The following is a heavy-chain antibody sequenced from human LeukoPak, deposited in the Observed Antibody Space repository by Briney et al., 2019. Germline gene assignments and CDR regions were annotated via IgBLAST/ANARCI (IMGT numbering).Heavy chain of an antibody. D-gene: IGHD5-24*01. Sequence: GGSLRLSCAASGFTFSSYWMHWVRHAPGKGLVWVSHITNDGSRTSYADSVKGRFTISRDNAKNTVYLQMNSLRAEDTAVYYCARSDGGFDYWGQGTLVTVSA. CDR1: GFTFSSYW. CDR2: ITNDGSRT. CDR3: ARSDGGFDY. V-gene: IGHV3-74*01. J-gene: IGHJ4*02.